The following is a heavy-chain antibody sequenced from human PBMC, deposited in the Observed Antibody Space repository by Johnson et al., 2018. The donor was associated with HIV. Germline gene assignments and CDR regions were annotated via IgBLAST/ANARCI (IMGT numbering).Heavy chain of an antibody. CDR1: GFTVSSNY. D-gene: IGHD3-16*01. V-gene: IGHV3-66*01. CDR2: ISSGGST. J-gene: IGHJ3*02. Sequence: EVQLVESGGGLVQPGGSLRLSCAASGFTVSSNYMNWVRQAPGKGLEWVSVISSGGSTYYAASVQGRFTISRDNSKNTLYLQMNSLRAEDTAIYYCARAYSYGAFDIWGQGTMVTVSS. CDR3: ARAYSYGAFDI.